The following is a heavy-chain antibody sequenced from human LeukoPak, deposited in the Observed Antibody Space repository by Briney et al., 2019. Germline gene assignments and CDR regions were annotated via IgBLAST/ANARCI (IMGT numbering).Heavy chain of an antibody. D-gene: IGHD1-26*01. CDR1: GGSVTPYY. CDR2: MHYSGGA. Sequence: PSETLSLTCTVSGGSVTPYYWSWVRQPPGKGLEWIGYMHYSGGATYYPSLKSRVAMSIDASKNQFSLKLSSVTAADTAVYYCARDIRVVGATHYLDQWGQGTLVTVSS. J-gene: IGHJ4*02. V-gene: IGHV4-59*02. CDR3: ARDIRVVGATHYLDQ.